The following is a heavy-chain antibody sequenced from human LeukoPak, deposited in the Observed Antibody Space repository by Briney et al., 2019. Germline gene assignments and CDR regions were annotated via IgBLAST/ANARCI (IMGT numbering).Heavy chain of an antibody. J-gene: IGHJ4*02. Sequence: ASVKVSCKVSGYTLTELSMHWVRQAPGKGLEWMGGFDPEDGETIYAQKFQGRVTMTEDTSTDTAYMELSSLRSEDTAVYYCATNAITFGGVIAYPSQNWGQGTLVTVSS. CDR1: GYTLTELS. CDR2: FDPEDGET. V-gene: IGHV1-24*01. CDR3: ATNAITFGGVIAYPSQN. D-gene: IGHD3-16*02.